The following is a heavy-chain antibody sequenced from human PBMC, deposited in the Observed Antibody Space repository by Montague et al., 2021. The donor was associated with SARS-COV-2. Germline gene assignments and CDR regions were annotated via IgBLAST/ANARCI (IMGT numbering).Heavy chain of an antibody. V-gene: IGHV4-59*08. CDR3: ARQLPSYCSTNKCYPYYFDV. CDR2: IYYSGST. D-gene: IGHD2-2*01. J-gene: IGHJ4*02. CDR1: SGSISSYY. Sequence: SETLSLTCTVSSGSISSYYWSWIRQPPGKGLEWIGYIYYSGSTNYNPSLKSRVSFSMDTSKNHFSLSLNSVTAADTAVYSCARQLPSYCSTNKCYPYYFDVWGQGALVTVSS.